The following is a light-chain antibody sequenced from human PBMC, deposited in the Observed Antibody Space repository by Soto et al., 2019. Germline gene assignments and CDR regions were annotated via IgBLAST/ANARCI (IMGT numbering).Light chain of an antibody. V-gene: IGKV3-20*01. CDR3: QQYGSSPWT. CDR1: QSVVNN. Sequence: EIVLTHSPDTLSLSPGERATLSCRASQSVVNNLAWYQQKVGQAPRLLIYLASSRAAGVPERFSGSGSGTDFTLTISRLDPEDFAVYYCQQYGSSPWTFGQGTKVDI. CDR2: LAS. J-gene: IGKJ1*01.